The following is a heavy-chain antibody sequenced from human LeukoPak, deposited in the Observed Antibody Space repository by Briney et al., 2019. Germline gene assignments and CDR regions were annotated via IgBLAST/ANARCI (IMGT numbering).Heavy chain of an antibody. D-gene: IGHD6-19*01. J-gene: IGHJ4*02. Sequence: GSLRLSCAVSGFTFSSYSMNWVRPAPGKGLEWVSSISSSSSYIYYADSVKGRFTISRDNAKNSLYLQMNSLRAEDTAVYYCARAQHSSGWTPPIDYWGQGTLVTVSS. CDR1: GFTFSSYS. CDR3: ARAQHSSGWTPPIDY. V-gene: IGHV3-21*01. CDR2: ISSSSSYI.